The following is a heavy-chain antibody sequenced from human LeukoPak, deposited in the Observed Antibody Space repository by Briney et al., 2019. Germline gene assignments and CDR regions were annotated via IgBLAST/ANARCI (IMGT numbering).Heavy chain of an antibody. D-gene: IGHD6-19*01. Sequence: PGGSLRLSCAASGFTFSSYWMHWVRQAPGKGLVWVSRINSDGSSTSYADSVKGRFTISRDNAKNTLYLQMNSLRAEDTAVYYCARGGVAVAEGNWFDPWGQGTLVTVSS. V-gene: IGHV3-74*01. CDR2: INSDGSST. J-gene: IGHJ5*02. CDR1: GFTFSSYW. CDR3: ARGGVAVAEGNWFDP.